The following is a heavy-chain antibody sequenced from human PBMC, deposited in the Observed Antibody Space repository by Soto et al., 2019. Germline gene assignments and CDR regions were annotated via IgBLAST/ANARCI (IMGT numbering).Heavy chain of an antibody. J-gene: IGHJ4*02. CDR3: ARLYCSGGSCHFDY. Sequence: QVQLQESGPGLVKPSQTLPLTCTVSGGSISSGGYYWSWIRQHPGKGLEWIGYIYYSGSTYYNPSLKSRVTISVDTSKNQFSLKLSSVTAADTAVYYCARLYCSGGSCHFDYWGQGTLVTVSS. V-gene: IGHV4-31*03. CDR2: IYYSGST. D-gene: IGHD2-15*01. CDR1: GGSISSGGYY.